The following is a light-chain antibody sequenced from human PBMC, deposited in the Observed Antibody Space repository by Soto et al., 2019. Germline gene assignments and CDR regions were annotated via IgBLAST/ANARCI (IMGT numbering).Light chain of an antibody. V-gene: IGKV3-15*01. J-gene: IGKJ5*01. CDR2: DAS. CDR1: QSISST. CDR3: QQYNNWPIT. Sequence: EIVMTQSPGTLSVCPGEGATLSCRASQSISSTLAWYQQKPGQAPRLLIYDASSRATGIPARFSGSGSGTEFTLTISSLQSEDFALYYCQQYNNWPITFGQGTRLEIK.